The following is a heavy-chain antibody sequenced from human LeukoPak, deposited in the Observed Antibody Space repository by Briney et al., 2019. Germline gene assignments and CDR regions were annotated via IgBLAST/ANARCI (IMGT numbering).Heavy chain of an antibody. V-gene: IGHV4-59*08. D-gene: IGHD6-13*01. CDR3: ARQGIAAHRRWFDP. CDR2: IYYSGST. CDR1: GGSISSYY. J-gene: IGHJ5*02. Sequence: SETLSLTCTVSGGSISSYYWSWIRQPPGKGLEWIGYIYYSGSTNYNPSLKSRVTISVDTSKNQFSLKLSSVTAADTAVYYCARQGIAAHRRWFDPWGQGTLVTVSS.